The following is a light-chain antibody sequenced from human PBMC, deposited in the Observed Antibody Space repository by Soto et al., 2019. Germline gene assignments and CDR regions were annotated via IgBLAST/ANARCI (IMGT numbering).Light chain of an antibody. CDR3: SSYTSISTRV. J-gene: IGLJ3*02. CDR2: EVS. CDR1: SSDVGSYNY. Sequence: QSVLTQPASVSGSPGQSITISCTGTSSDVGSYNYVSWYQQHPGKAPKLMIYEVSNRPSGVSNRLSGSKSGNTASLNISGLQGEDEANYYCSSYTSISTRVFGGGTQLTVL. V-gene: IGLV2-14*01.